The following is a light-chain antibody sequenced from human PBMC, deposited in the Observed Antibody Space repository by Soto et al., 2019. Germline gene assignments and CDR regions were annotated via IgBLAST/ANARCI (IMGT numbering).Light chain of an antibody. J-gene: IGKJ4*01. CDR1: QSVSSY. Sequence: EIVLTQSPGTLSVCPGERATLACGASQSVSSYLAWYQQKPGQAPRLLIYDASNRATGIPARFSGSGCATAFALTIRSLEPEDFAVYYCQQRSNWPLNFGGGTKVDIK. V-gene: IGKV3-11*01. CDR2: DAS. CDR3: QQRSNWPLN.